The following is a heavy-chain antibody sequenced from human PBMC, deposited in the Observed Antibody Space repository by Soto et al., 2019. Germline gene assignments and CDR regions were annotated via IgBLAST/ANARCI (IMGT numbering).Heavy chain of an antibody. Sequence: SETLSLTCTVSGGSISSYYWSWIRQPPGKGLEWIGYIYYSGNTNYNPSLKSRVTISVDTSKNQFSLKLSSVTAADTAVYYCASNPGYSYGQFDYWGQGTLVTVSS. J-gene: IGHJ4*02. D-gene: IGHD5-18*01. CDR1: GGSISSYY. CDR2: IYYSGNT. V-gene: IGHV4-59*01. CDR3: ASNPGYSYGQFDY.